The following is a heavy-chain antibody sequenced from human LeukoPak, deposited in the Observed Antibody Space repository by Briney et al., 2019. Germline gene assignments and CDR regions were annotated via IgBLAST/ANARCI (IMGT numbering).Heavy chain of an antibody. CDR3: ARTSGVGVFYPF. CDR2: INAGNGNT. D-gene: IGHD1-26*01. CDR1: GYTFTGYY. V-gene: IGHV1-18*04. J-gene: IGHJ4*02. Sequence: ASVKVSCKASGYTFTGYYMHWVRQAPGQGLEWMGWINAGNGNTNYVQSLQGRVTVTTDTSTSTAYMELRSLRSDDTALYYCARTSGVGVFYPFWGQGTLLTVSS.